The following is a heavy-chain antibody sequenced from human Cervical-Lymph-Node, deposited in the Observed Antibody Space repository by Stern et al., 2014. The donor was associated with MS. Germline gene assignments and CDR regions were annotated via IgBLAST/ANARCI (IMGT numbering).Heavy chain of an antibody. V-gene: IGHV3-11*01. J-gene: IGHJ4*02. CDR3: ARGGRGTSYYWQY. D-gene: IGHD1-26*01. CDR1: GLTFSDYY. CDR2: ISSSGSTT. Sequence: VQLVESGGDLVKPGGTLRLSRAASGLTFSDYYITWIRQAPGKGPEWVSHISSSGSTTFYAAPVKGRFTVSRDNAKNSVYLQMNSLTAEDTALYYCARGGRGTSYYWQYWGQGTLVTVSS.